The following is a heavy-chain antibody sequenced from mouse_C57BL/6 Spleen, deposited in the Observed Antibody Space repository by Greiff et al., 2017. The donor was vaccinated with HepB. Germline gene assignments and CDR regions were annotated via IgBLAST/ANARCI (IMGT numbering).Heavy chain of an antibody. CDR3: ARWSSGTIRYAMDY. J-gene: IGHJ4*01. V-gene: IGHV1-52*01. CDR2: IDPSDSET. D-gene: IGHD3-2*02. CDR1: GYTFTSYW. Sequence: VQLQQPGAELVRPGSSVKLSCKASGYTFTSYWMHWVKQRPIQGLEWIGNIDPSDSETHYNQKFKDKATLTVDKSSSTAYMQLSSLTSEDSAVYYCARWSSGTIRYAMDYWGQGTSVTVSS.